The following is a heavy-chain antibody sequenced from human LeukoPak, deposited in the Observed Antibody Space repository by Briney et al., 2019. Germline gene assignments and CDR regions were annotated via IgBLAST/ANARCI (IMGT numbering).Heavy chain of an antibody. V-gene: IGHV4-61*02. J-gene: IGHJ4*02. CDR1: GNSISSGDNY. CDR2: IYTSGST. D-gene: IGHD2-15*01. Sequence: SQTLSLTCTVSGNSISSGDNYWSWIRQPAGKGLEWIGRIYTSGSTNYNPSLKSRVTISGDTSKNQFSLRLSSVTAADTAVYYCARESSVTATYWGQGTLVIVSS. CDR3: ARESSVTATY.